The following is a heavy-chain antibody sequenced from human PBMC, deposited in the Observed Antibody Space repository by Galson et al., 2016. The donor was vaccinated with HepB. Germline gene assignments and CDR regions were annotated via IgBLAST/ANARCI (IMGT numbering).Heavy chain of an antibody. CDR3: ASGIPGRGSLFWGIFAN. D-gene: IGHD3-16*01. CDR1: GYTLTTYG. J-gene: IGHJ4*02. CDR2: ISVYNGNT. Sequence: SVKVSCKASGYTLTTYGISWVRQAPGQGLEWMGWISVYNGNTNSAQKFQGRVTLTTDTSTSTAYMELSSLRSDATAVYYCASGIPGRGSLFWGIFANWGQGTLVIVSS. V-gene: IGHV1-18*01.